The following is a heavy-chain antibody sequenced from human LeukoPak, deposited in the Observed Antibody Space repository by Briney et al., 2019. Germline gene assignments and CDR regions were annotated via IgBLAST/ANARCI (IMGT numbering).Heavy chain of an antibody. CDR2: ISGSGGST. J-gene: IGHJ4*02. V-gene: IGHV3-23*01. CDR1: GFTFSSYA. CDR3: AKDMRSGYYRYYFDY. Sequence: GGSLRLSCAASGFTFSSYAMSWVRQAPGKGLEWVSAISGSGGSTYYADSVKGRFTISRDNSKNTLYLQMNSLRAEDTAVCYCAKDMRSGYYRYYFDYWGQETLVTVSS. D-gene: IGHD3-22*01.